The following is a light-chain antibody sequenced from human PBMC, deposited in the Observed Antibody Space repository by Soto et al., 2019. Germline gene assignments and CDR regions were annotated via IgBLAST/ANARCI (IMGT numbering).Light chain of an antibody. CDR3: TTYTPSSTLV. CDR1: SSDVGDYNF. J-gene: IGLJ1*01. CDR2: EVS. V-gene: IGLV2-14*01. Sequence: QSALTQPASVSGSPGQSITMSCTGTSSDVGDYNFVSWYQQHPGKAPKVVIYEVSNRPSGVSDRFSGSKSGNTASLTISGLQAEDEAEYFCTTYTPSSTLVFGTGTKLTVL.